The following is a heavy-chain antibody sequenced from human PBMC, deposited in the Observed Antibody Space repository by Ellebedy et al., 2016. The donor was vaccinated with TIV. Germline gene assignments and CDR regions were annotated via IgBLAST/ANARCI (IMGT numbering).Heavy chain of an antibody. CDR2: IYYIGTT. J-gene: IGHJ4*02. D-gene: IGHD2-8*01. CDR3: ARVSKPPTCTTGTCHVPKTFDF. Sequence: MPSETLSLTCTVSGVSFSSTNSYWGWLRQSPGRGLEWIGTIYYIGTTYYNPSLKSRITISVDTSKNQFSLNLNSLTAADTAVYYCARVSKPPTCTTGTCHVPKTFDFWGQGTLVTVSS. CDR1: GVSFSSTNSY. V-gene: IGHV4-39*07.